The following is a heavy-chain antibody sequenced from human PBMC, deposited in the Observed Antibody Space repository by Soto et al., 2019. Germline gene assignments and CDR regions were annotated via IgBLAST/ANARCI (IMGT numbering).Heavy chain of an antibody. Sequence: SETLSLTCAVYGGSFSGYYWSWIRQPPGKGLEWIGEINHSGSTNYNPSLKSRVTISVDTSKSQFSLKLSSVTAADTAVYYCARAEVGIAAAYYYYYMDVWGQGTTVTVSS. CDR2: INHSGST. J-gene: IGHJ6*03. V-gene: IGHV4-34*01. D-gene: IGHD6-13*01. CDR3: ARAEVGIAAAYYYYYMDV. CDR1: GGSFSGYY.